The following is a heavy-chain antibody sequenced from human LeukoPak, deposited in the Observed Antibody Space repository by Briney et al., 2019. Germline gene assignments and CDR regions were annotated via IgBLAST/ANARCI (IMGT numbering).Heavy chain of an antibody. CDR1: GFIFSNAW. J-gene: IGHJ1*01. Sequence: SGGSLRLSCAASGFIFSNAWMTWVRQAPGKGLEWVGRIKSKPDGGITDYAAPVKGRFTILRDDSKNTLYLEMKSLRTEDTAAYHCTTVGGDQTLEYFRHWGQGTLLTVSS. CDR2: IKSKPDGGIT. V-gene: IGHV3-15*01. D-gene: IGHD2-21*02. CDR3: TTVGGDQTLEYFRH.